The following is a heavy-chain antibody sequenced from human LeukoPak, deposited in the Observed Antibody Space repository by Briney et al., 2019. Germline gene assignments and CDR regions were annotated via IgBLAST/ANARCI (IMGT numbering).Heavy chain of an antibody. Sequence: PSETLSLTCTVSGGSISSQFWSWIRQPPGKGLEWIGNIYSSGTTNYNPSLESRVTISVDTSKNQLSLQLTSVTAADTAVYYCTKATQWLAFDYWGRGTLVTVSS. D-gene: IGHD6-19*01. J-gene: IGHJ4*02. CDR1: GGSISSQF. CDR2: IYSSGTT. V-gene: IGHV4-59*11. CDR3: TKATQWLAFDY.